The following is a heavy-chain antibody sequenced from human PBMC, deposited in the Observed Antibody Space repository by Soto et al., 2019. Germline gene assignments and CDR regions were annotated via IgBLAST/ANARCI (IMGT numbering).Heavy chain of an antibody. V-gene: IGHV1-2*02. CDR3: AREISGGGTLNWFDP. CDR2: VSPKSGGT. D-gene: IGHD2-8*02. J-gene: IGHJ5*02. Sequence: ASVKVSCKASGYNFSDYYIHWVRQAPGQGLEWLGWVSPKSGGTSYAQKFKGRVTMTRDTSSNTVYMDLSGLKSDDTAVFYCAREISGGGTLNWFDPWGQGTLVTVSS. CDR1: GYNFSDYY.